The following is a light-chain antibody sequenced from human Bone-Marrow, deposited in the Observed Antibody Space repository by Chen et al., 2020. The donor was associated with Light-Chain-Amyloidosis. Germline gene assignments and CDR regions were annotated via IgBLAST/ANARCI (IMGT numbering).Light chain of an antibody. CDR2: AAS. J-gene: IGKJ1*01. Sequence: EIVMTQSPATLSVSPGERATLSCRASQSVSSNLAWYQQKPGQAPRLLIYAASRRATGIPDVFSGSGSGTDFTLTISRLEPEDFAVYYCQQYGNSPWTFGQGTKVEIK. CDR3: QQYGNSPWT. CDR1: QSVSSN. V-gene: IGKV3-20*01.